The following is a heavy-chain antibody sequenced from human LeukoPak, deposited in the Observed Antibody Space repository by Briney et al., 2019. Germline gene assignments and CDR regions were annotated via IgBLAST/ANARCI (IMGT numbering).Heavy chain of an antibody. J-gene: IGHJ4*02. V-gene: IGHV3-30-3*01. CDR1: GLTFSSYA. Sequence: QPGGSLRLSCAASGLTFSSYAMHWVRQAPGKGLEWVAVISYDGSNKYYADSVKGRFTISRDNSKNTLYLQMNSLRAEDTAVYYCARGPYGTDYWGQGTLVTVSS. CDR3: ARGPYGTDY. D-gene: IGHD3-10*01. CDR2: ISYDGSNK.